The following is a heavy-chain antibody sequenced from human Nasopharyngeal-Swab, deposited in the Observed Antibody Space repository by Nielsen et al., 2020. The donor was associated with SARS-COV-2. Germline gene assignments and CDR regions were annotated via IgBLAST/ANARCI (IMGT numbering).Heavy chain of an antibody. J-gene: IGHJ3*02. CDR3: ATDRSGYHDAFDI. D-gene: IGHD3-22*01. V-gene: IGHV1-58*01. Sequence: WVRQAPGQRLEWIGWIVVGSGNTNYAQKFQERVTITRDMSTSTAYMELSSLRSEDTAVYYCATDRSGYHDAFDIWGQGTMVTVSS. CDR2: IVVGSGNT.